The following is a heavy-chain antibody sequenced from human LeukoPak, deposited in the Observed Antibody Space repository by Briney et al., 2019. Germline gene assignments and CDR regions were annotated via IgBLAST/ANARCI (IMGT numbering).Heavy chain of an antibody. J-gene: IGHJ3*02. CDR1: GDSISTYY. CDR2: IYYSGST. V-gene: IGHV4-59*08. CDR3: ARLGGTGSFDI. D-gene: IGHD2-8*02. Sequence: SETLSLTCTVSGDSISTYYWSWIRQPPGKGLEWIGYIYYSGSTNYGPSLKSRVTISVDTSKNQFSLRLSSVTAADTAVYYCARLGGTGSFDIWGQGTMVTVSS.